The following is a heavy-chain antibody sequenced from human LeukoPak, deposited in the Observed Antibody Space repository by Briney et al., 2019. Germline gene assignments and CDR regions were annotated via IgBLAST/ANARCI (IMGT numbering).Heavy chain of an antibody. J-gene: IGHJ4*02. Sequence: SETLSLTCTVSGGSMRSYYWSWIRQSPGKGLEWIGNIYYSGDTNYNPSLKSRVTISVDTSKNQFSLKLSSVTAADTAVYYCARCSGYSPPDYWGQGTLVTVSS. V-gene: IGHV4-59*01. CDR1: GGSMRSYY. CDR2: IYYSGDT. CDR3: ARCSGYSPPDY. D-gene: IGHD3-22*01.